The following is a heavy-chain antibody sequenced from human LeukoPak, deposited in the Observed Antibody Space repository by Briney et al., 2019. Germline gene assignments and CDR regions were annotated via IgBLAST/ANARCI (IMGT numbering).Heavy chain of an antibody. CDR1: GGSISSYY. J-gene: IGHJ3*02. CDR3: ARRSSYSILNPDAFDI. CDR2: IYYSGST. V-gene: IGHV4-59*08. Sequence: SETLSLTCTVSGGSISSYYWSWIRQPAGKGLEWIGYIYYSGSTNYDPSLKSRVTISVDTSKNQFSLKLSSVTAADTAVYYCARRSSYSILNPDAFDIWGQGTMVTVSS. D-gene: IGHD6-13*01.